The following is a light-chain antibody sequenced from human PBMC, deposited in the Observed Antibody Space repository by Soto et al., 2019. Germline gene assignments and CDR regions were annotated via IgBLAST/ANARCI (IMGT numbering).Light chain of an antibody. CDR2: GAS. CDR1: QSVSSSY. V-gene: IGKV3-20*01. J-gene: IGKJ5*01. Sequence: EIVLTQSPGTLSLSPGERATLSCRAGQSVSSSYLAWYQQKPGQAPRLLIYGASSRATGIPDRFSGSGSGTDVTLTISRLEPEDFAVYYCHPYGSSPITFGQGTRLEIK. CDR3: HPYGSSPIT.